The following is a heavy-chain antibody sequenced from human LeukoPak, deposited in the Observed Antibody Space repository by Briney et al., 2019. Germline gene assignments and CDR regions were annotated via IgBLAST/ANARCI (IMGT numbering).Heavy chain of an antibody. CDR2: INPNSGGT. CDR3: ARIRFLEWLFSYHY. V-gene: IGHV1-2*02. CDR1: GYTSTGYY. J-gene: IGHJ4*02. Sequence: DSVKLSCKASGYTSTGYYMRWVRQAPGHGLEWMGWINPNSGGTNYAQKFQGRVTMTRDTSNSTAYMELTRLRSDDTAVYYCARIRFLEWLFSYHYWGQGTLVTVSS. D-gene: IGHD3-3*01.